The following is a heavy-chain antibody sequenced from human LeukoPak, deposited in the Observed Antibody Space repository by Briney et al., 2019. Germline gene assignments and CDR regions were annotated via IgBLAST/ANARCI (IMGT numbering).Heavy chain of an antibody. D-gene: IGHD3-10*01. Sequence: SVKVSCKASGGTFSSYAISWVRQAPGQGIEWMGGIIPIFGTANYAQKFQGRVTMTEDTSTDTAYMELSSLTSDDTAVYYCATDLAMVRGVIGGDYWGQGTLVTVSS. CDR1: GGTFSSYA. CDR3: ATDLAMVRGVIGGDY. J-gene: IGHJ4*02. CDR2: IIPIFGTA. V-gene: IGHV1-69*06.